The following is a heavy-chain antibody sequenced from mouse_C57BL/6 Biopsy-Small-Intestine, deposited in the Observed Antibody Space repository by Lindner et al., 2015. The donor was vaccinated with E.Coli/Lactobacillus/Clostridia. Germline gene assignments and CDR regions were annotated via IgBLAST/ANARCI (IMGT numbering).Heavy chain of an antibody. CDR3: ARDGQQVVRGAYEYTGMDV. CDR1: GYTLTSHA. D-gene: IGHD2-4*01. Sequence: VKVSCKASGYTLTSHAINWVRQARGQGLEWLGWINTGSGVPTYAQGFTGRFVFSFDTSVNTAYLLISSLEAEDSAVYYCARDGQQVVRGAYEYTGMDVWGQGTTVTVSS. CDR2: INTGSGVP. V-gene: IGHV9-3*02. J-gene: IGHJ1*01.